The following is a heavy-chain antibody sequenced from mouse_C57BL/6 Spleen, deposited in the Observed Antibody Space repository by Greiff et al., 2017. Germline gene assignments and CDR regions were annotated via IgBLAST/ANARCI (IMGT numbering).Heavy chain of an antibody. CDR1: VFTFTSYW. CDR2: LYPSDSET. Sequence: QVQLQQPGAELVRPGSSVKLSCKASVFTFTSYWMAWVKQRPGQGLEWIGNLYPSDSETHSTQKFKDKATLTVDKSSSTGYMQLSSLTSEDSAVYYCARFGDYDLYAMDYWGQGTSVTGSS. D-gene: IGHD2-4*01. CDR3: ARFGDYDLYAMDY. J-gene: IGHJ4*01. V-gene: IGHV1-61*01.